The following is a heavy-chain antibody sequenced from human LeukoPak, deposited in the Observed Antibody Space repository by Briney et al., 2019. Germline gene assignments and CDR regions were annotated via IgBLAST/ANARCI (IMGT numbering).Heavy chain of an antibody. CDR2: ISSSSSYI. CDR1: GFTFSTST. CDR3: ARCTTGRTFGSLREIKRSREIDY. J-gene: IGHJ4*02. V-gene: IGHV3-21*01. D-gene: IGHD1-1*01. Sequence: GGSLRLSCAASGFTFSTSTMNWVRQAPGKGLEWVSSISSSSSYIYYADSVKGRFTISRDNAKNSLYLQTNSLRAEDTAVYYCARCTTGRTFGSLREIKRSREIDYWGQGTLVTVSS.